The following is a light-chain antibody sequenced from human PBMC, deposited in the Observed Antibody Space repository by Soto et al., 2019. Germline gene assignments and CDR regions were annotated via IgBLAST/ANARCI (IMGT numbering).Light chain of an antibody. Sequence: QSVLTQPPSASGTPGQRVTISCSGSNSNIGLNTVSWYQQVPGTAPRVLIYADNQRPSGVPDRFSGSKSGPSASLAISWLQSEDEAAYYCAAWDDTLNGRYVFGTGTKLTVL. CDR3: AAWDDTLNGRYV. J-gene: IGLJ1*01. V-gene: IGLV1-44*01. CDR2: ADN. CDR1: NSNIGLNT.